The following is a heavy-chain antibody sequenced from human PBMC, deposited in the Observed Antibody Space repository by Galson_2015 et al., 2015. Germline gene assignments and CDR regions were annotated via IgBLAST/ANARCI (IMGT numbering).Heavy chain of an antibody. Sequence: VKVSCKVSGYTFTDYYMHWVQQAPGKGLEWMGLVDPEDGETIYAEKFQGRVTITADTSTDTAYTELSSLRSEDTAVYYCARPSPEEAFDIWGQGTMVTVSS. V-gene: IGHV1-69-2*01. D-gene: IGHD1-14*01. J-gene: IGHJ3*02. CDR3: ARPSPEEAFDI. CDR1: GYTFTDYY. CDR2: VDPEDGET.